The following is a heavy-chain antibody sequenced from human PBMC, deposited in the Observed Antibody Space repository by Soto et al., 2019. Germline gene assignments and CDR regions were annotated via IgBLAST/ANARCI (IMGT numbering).Heavy chain of an antibody. CDR3: AKVGPYSTSIRFDP. J-gene: IGHJ5*02. CDR1: GFTFSSYA. D-gene: IGHD6-6*01. Sequence: ASLRLSCAASGFTFSSYAMSWVRQAPGKGLEWVSGISGSGGSTYYADSVKGRFTISRDNSKNTLFLQMNSLRADDTAVYYCAKVGPYSTSIRFDPWGQGTLVTVSS. V-gene: IGHV3-23*01. CDR2: ISGSGGST.